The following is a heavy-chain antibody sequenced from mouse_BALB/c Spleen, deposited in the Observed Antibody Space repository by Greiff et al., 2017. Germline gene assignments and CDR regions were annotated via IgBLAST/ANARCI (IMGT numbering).Heavy chain of an antibody. CDR3: AAEELGFAY. CDR2: LWGDGST. CDR1: GFSLTGYG. V-gene: IGHV2-6-7*01. D-gene: IGHD4-1*01. Sequence: QVQLKESGPGLVAPSQSLSIPCTVSGFSLTGYGVNWVRQPPGKGLEWLGMLWGDGSTDYNSALKSRLSISKDNAKSQVFLKMNSLQTDDTARYYCAAEELGFAYWGQGTLVTVSA. J-gene: IGHJ3*01.